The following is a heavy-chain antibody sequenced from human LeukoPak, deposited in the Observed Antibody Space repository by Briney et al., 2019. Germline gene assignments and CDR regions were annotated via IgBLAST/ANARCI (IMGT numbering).Heavy chain of an antibody. V-gene: IGHV1-8*03. D-gene: IGHD6-6*01. CDR3: ARTRRAARRADNWFDP. CDR1: GYTFTSYD. CDR2: MNPNSGNT. J-gene: IGHJ5*02. Sequence: ASVKVSCKASGYTFTSYDINWVRQATGQGLEWMGWMNPNSGNTGYAQKFQGRVTITRNTSISTAYMELSSLRPEDTAVYYCARTRRAARRADNWFDPWGQGTLVTVSS.